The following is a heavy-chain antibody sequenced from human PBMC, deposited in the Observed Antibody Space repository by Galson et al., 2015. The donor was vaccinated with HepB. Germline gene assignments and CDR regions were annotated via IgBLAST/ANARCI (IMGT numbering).Heavy chain of an antibody. Sequence: SVKVSCKASGYIFSHHGISWVRQAPGQGLEWMGWISAYNGDTIYQQKLQGRVTMTTETSTSTAYMELRSLTFDDTAVYYCARDPSNTSGRWVYFDSWGQGTLVTVSS. V-gene: IGHV1-18*01. CDR1: GYIFSHHG. CDR2: ISAYNGDT. J-gene: IGHJ4*02. D-gene: IGHD6-19*01. CDR3: ARDPSNTSGRWVYFDS.